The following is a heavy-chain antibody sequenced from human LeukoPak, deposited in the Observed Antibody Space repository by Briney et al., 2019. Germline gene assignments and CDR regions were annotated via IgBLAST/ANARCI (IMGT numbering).Heavy chain of an antibody. CDR1: GGSFSGYY. J-gene: IGHJ4*02. CDR3: ARGSLAPDF. D-gene: IGHD2-15*01. Sequence: SETLSLTCAVYGGSFSGYYWSWIRQPPGKGLEWIGEINHSGSTNYNPSLKSRVTISVDTSKNQFSLKLSSVTAADTAVYYCARGSLAPDFWGQGTLVTVSS. CDR2: INHSGST. V-gene: IGHV4-34*01.